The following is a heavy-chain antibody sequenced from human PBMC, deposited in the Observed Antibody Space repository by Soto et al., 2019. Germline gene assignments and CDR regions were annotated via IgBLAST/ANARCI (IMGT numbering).Heavy chain of an antibody. CDR1: GYTFTGYY. Sequence: ASVEVSCKASGYTFTGYYMHWVRQAPGQGLEWMGWINPNSGGTNYAQKFQGRVTMTRDTSISTAYMELSRLRSDDTAVYYYARSAYYDILTGYYPGNLDYWGQGTLVTVSS. CDR2: INPNSGGT. J-gene: IGHJ4*02. V-gene: IGHV1-2*02. D-gene: IGHD3-9*01. CDR3: ARSAYYDILTGYYPGNLDY.